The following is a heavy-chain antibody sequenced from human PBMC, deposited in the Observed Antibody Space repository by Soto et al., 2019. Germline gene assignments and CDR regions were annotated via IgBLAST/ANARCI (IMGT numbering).Heavy chain of an antibody. J-gene: IGHJ4*02. CDR2: IRSKANSYAT. CDR1: GFTFSGSA. D-gene: IGHD2-8*01. CDR3: LLMVYAIPTFDY. Sequence: EVQLVESGGGLVQPGGSLKLSCAASGFTFSGSAMHWVRQASGKGLEWVGRIRSKANSYATAYAASVKGRFTISRDDSKNTAYLQMNSLKTEDTAVYYCLLMVYAIPTFDYWGQGTLVTVSS. V-gene: IGHV3-73*01.